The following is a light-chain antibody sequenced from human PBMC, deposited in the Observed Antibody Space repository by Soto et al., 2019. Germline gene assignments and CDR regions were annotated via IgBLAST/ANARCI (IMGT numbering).Light chain of an antibody. CDR2: AES. J-gene: IGKJ3*01. CDR1: QGISSY. CDR3: QQYYSYPLA. Sequence: AIRMTQSPSSLSASTGDRVTITCRASQGISSYLAWYQQKPGKAPKLLIYAESTLQSGVPSRFSGSGSGTEFTLTISCLQSGDFATYYCQQYYSYPLAFGPGTKVDIK. V-gene: IGKV1-8*01.